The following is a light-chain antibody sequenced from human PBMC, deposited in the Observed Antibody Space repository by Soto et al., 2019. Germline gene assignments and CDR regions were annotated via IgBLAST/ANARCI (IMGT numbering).Light chain of an antibody. CDR1: SSPVGGYHY. V-gene: IGLV2-11*01. CDR2: AVS. CDR3: CSYAGRHTYV. Sequence: LAQPRSVSGSPGQSVTISCTGTSSPVGGYHYVSWYQQFPGKAPKLMIYAVSQRPSGVPDRFSGSESGNTASLTISGLQADDEADYYCCSYAGRHTYVFGSGTKVTVL. J-gene: IGLJ1*01.